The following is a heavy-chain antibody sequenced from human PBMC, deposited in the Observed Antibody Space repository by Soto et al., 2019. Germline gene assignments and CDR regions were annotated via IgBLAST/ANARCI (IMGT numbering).Heavy chain of an antibody. CDR1: GFTFSSYG. CDR2: IWYDGSNK. D-gene: IGHD3-10*01. V-gene: IGHV3-33*01. CDR3: ARDITMVRGPSLPYYYGMDV. Sequence: SLRLSCAASGFTFSSYGMHWVRQAPGKGLEWVAVIWYDGSNKYYADSVKGRFTISRDNSKNTLYLQMNSLRAEDTAVYYCARDITMVRGPSLPYYYGMDVWGQGPTVTVSS. J-gene: IGHJ6*02.